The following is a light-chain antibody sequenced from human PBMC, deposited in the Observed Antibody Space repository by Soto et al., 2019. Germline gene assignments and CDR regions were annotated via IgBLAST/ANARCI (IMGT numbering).Light chain of an antibody. CDR3: QQYNDNWT. CDR1: QSISSW. V-gene: IGKV1-5*03. CDR2: KAS. Sequence: DIQMTQSPSTLSASVGDRVTITCRASQSISSWLAWHQQKPGKAPRLLTYKASNLESGVPSRFSGSGSGTEFTLTITSLQPDDSATYYCQQYNDNWTFGQGTKVDIK. J-gene: IGKJ1*01.